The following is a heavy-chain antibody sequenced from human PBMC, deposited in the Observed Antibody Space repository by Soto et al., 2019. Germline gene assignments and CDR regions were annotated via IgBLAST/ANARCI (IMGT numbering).Heavy chain of an antibody. V-gene: IGHV3-30*04. CDR2: ISYDGSNK. D-gene: IGHD6-25*01. CDR1: GFTFSSYA. J-gene: IGHJ6*02. Sequence: GGSLRLSCAASGFTFSSYAMHWVRQAPGKGLEWVAVISYDGSNKYYADSVKGRFTISRDNSKNTLYLQMNSLRAEDTAVYYSAKDPKAAEYYYYYGMDVWGQGTTVTVSS. CDR3: AKDPKAAEYYYYYGMDV.